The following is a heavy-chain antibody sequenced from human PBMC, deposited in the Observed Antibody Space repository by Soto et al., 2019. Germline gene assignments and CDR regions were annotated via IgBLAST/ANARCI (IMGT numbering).Heavy chain of an antibody. J-gene: IGHJ6*03. CDR1: GGTFSSYT. CDR2: IIPILGIA. CDR3: ARVLETVTTGYYYYYMDV. Sequence: QVQLVQSGAEVKKPGSSVKVSCKASGGTFSSYTISWVRQAPGQGLEWMGRIIPILGIANYAQKFQGRVTITADKSTSTAYMELSSLRSEDTAVYYCARVLETVTTGYYYYYMDVWGKGTTVTVSS. D-gene: IGHD4-4*01. V-gene: IGHV1-69*02.